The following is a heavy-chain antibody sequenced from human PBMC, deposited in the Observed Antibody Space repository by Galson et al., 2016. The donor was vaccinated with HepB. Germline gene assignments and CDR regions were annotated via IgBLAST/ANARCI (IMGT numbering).Heavy chain of an antibody. D-gene: IGHD2-2*01. V-gene: IGHV3-15*01. J-gene: IGHJ4*02. CDR2: IKSETDGGTT. CDR3: TAGSPSSSGTSCTFDY. Sequence: SLRLSCATSRLTSSNAWMSWVRQAPGKGLEWVGRIKSETDGGTTVYAAPVKGRFTISREDSKNTLYLDMNSLKTEDTAVYYCTAGSPSSSGTSCTFDYWGQGALVTVSS. CDR1: RLTSSNAW.